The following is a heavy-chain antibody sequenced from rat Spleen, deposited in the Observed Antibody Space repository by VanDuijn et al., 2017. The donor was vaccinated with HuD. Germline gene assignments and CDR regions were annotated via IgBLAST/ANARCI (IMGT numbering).Heavy chain of an antibody. CDR1: GFSLTDYS. V-gene: IGHV2S63*01. CDR3: VRADRESYAHFDH. CDR2: IWTGGST. Sequence: EVQLKESGPGLVQPSQTLSLTCTVSGFSLTDYSVHWVRQPPGKGLEWMGVIWTGGSTAYNSLLKSRLSITRDISESQVFLKMTSLQTEDTATYYCVRADRESYAHFDHWGQGVMVTVSS. J-gene: IGHJ2*01. D-gene: IGHD1-12*01.